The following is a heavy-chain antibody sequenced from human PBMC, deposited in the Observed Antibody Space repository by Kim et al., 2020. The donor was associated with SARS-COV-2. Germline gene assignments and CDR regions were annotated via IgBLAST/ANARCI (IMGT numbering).Heavy chain of an antibody. CDR2: IWYDGSNK. CDR3: AKGSPITSGWYGYFQH. J-gene: IGHJ1*01. CDR1: GFTFSSYG. Sequence: GGSLRLSCAASGFTFSSYGMHWVRQAPGKGLEWVAVIWYDGSNKYYADSVKGRFTISRDNSKNTLYLQMNSLRAEDTAVYYCAKGSPITSGWYGYFQHWGQGTLVTVSS. V-gene: IGHV3-33*06. D-gene: IGHD6-19*01.